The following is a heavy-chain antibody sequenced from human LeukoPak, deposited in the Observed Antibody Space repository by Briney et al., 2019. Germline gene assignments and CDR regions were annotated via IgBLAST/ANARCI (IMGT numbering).Heavy chain of an antibody. V-gene: IGHV3-30*01. D-gene: IGHD3-22*01. CDR3: ARVIDYYDSSDIPGAFDI. CDR1: GFTFSSYA. J-gene: IGHJ3*02. CDR2: ISYDGSNK. Sequence: GRSLRLSCAASGFTFSSYAMHWVRQAPGKGLEWVAVISYDGSNKYYADSVKGRFTISRGNSKNTLYLQMNSLRAEDTAVYYCARVIDYYDSSDIPGAFDIWGQGTMVTVSS.